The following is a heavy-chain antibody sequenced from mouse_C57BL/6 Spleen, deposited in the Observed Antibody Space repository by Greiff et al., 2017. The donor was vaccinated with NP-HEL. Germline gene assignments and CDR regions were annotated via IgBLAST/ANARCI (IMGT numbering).Heavy chain of an antibody. J-gene: IGHJ2*01. V-gene: IGHV1-18*01. Sequence: EVKLEESGPELVKPGASVKIPCKASGYTFTDYNMDWVKQSHGKSLEWIGDINPNNGGTIYNQKFKGKATLTVDKSSSTAYMELRSLTSEDTAVYYCAREGFYGNYEGYYFDDWGQGTTLTVSS. CDR1: GYTFTDYN. CDR3: AREGFYGNYEGYYFDD. D-gene: IGHD2-1*01. CDR2: INPNNGGT.